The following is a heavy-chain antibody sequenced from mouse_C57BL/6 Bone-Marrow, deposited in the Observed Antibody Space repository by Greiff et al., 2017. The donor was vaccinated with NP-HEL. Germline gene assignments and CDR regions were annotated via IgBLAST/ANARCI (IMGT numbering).Heavy chain of an antibody. V-gene: IGHV10-1*01. Sequence: EVKLMESGGGLVQPKGSLKLSCAASGFSFNTYAMNWVRQAPGKGLEWVARIRSKSNNYATYYADSVKDRFTISRDDSESMLYLQMNNLKTEDTAMYYCVRTGDGYYDYAMDYWGQGTSVTVSS. CDR2: IRSKSNNYAT. D-gene: IGHD2-3*01. J-gene: IGHJ4*01. CDR1: GFSFNTYA. CDR3: VRTGDGYYDYAMDY.